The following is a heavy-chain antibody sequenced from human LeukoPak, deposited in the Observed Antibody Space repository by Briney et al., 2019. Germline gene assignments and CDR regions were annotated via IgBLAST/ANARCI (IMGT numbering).Heavy chain of an antibody. J-gene: IGHJ6*03. V-gene: IGHV3-30*02. CDR2: IRYDGSNE. CDR3: AKVMPPGRIRFYSYYMDV. Sequence: GGSLRLSCAAAGLRFSRNGMHWVRQAPGKGLEWVAFIRYDGSNEYYADSVKGRFTISRDKSKNTLSLQMNGLRVEDTAVYYCAKVMPPGRIRFYSYYMDVWGKGTTVTVS. D-gene: IGHD2-15*01. CDR1: GLRFSRNG.